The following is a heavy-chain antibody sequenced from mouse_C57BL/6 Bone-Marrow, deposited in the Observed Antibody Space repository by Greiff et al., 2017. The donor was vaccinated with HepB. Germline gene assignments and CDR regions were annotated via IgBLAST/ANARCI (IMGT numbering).Heavy chain of an antibody. J-gene: IGHJ3*01. V-gene: IGHV1-59*01. CDR2: IDPSDSYT. Sequence: VQLQQPGAELVRPGTSVKLSCKASGYTFTSYWMHWVKQRPGQGLEWIGVIDPSDSYTNYNQKFKGKATLTVDTSSSTAYMQLSSLTSEDSAVYYCARPDSSGYYAYWGQGTLVTISA. D-gene: IGHD3-2*02. CDR3: ARPDSSGYYAY. CDR1: GYTFTSYW.